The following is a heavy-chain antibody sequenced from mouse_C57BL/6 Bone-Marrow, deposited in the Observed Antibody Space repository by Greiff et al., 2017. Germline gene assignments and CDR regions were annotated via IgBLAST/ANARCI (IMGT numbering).Heavy chain of an antibody. Sequence: EVQLVESGGGLVQPKGSLKLSCAASGFTFNTYAMHWVRQAPGKGLEWVARIRSKSSNYSTYYADSVNDRFTISRDDSQSMLYLQMNNLKTEDTAMYYGVRGLGQESWFAYWGQGTLVTVSA. CDR1: GFTFNTYA. CDR2: IRSKSSNYST. CDR3: VRGLGQESWFAY. D-gene: IGHD3-3*01. J-gene: IGHJ3*01. V-gene: IGHV10-3*01.